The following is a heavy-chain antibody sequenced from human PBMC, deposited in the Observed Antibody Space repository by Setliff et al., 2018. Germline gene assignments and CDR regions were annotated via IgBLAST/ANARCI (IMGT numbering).Heavy chain of an antibody. CDR2: IYYSGTT. CDR1: GGSISTYY. J-gene: IGHJ4*02. Sequence: SETLSLTCTVSGGSISTYYWTWIRQPPGKALEWIGYIYYSGTTNYSPSLKSRVTISVDTSKSQFSLKLSSVTAADTAVYYCARRGMGSSWFQGYFDYWGQGTLVTVSS. CDR3: ARRGMGSSWFQGYFDY. V-gene: IGHV4-59*08. D-gene: IGHD6-13*01.